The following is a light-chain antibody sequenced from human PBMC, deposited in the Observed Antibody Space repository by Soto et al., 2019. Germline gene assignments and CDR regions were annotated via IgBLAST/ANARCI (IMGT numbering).Light chain of an antibody. Sequence: QAVVTQPPSVSGAPGQRVTISCTGSSSNIGAGYDVHWYQQLPGTAPKLLIYGNSNRPSGVPDRFSGSKSCTPASLALTGLQAEDEADYYCQSYASSLNGSKVFGGGTKLTVL. CDR1: SSNIGAGYD. V-gene: IGLV1-40*01. CDR3: QSYASSLNGSKV. CDR2: GNS. J-gene: IGLJ3*02.